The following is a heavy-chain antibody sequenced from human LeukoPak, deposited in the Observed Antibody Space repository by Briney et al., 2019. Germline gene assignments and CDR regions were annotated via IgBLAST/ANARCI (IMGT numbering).Heavy chain of an antibody. V-gene: IGHV4-30-2*01. CDR1: GGSISSGGYS. J-gene: IGHJ4*02. CDR2: IYHSGST. D-gene: IGHD7-27*01. Sequence: PSETLSLTCAVSGGSISSGGYSWSWIRQPPGMGLEWIGYIYHSGSTYYNPSLKSRVTISVDRSKNQFSLKLSSVTAADTAVYYCASSGDKKALFDYWGQGTLVTVSS. CDR3: ASSGDKKALFDY.